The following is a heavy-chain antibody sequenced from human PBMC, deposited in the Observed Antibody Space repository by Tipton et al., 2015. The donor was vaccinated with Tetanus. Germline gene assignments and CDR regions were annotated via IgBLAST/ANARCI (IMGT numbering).Heavy chain of an antibody. CDR2: IDYSGST. CDR1: GDSVRSGSYY. J-gene: IGHJ5*02. Sequence: TLSLTCTVSGDSVRSGSYYWSWIRQPPGKELEWIGYIDYSGSTNYNPSLKSRLIISADTSKNQFSLRLSSVTAADTAVYYCVRQADNWFGPWGQGTLVTVSS. CDR3: VRQADNWFGP. V-gene: IGHV4-61*01. D-gene: IGHD2-15*01.